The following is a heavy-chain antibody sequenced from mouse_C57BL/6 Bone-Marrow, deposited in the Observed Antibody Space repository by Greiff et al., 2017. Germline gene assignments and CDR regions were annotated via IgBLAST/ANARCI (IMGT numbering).Heavy chain of an antibody. CDR2: ISDGGSYT. CDR1: GFTFSSYA. CDR3: ASTFYFDY. Sequence: EVQGVESGGGLVKPGGSLKLSCAASGFTFSSYAMSWVRQTPEKRLEWVATISDGGSYTYYPDNVKGRFTISRDNAKNNRYLQMSHLKSEDTAMYYCASTFYFDYWGQGTTLTVSS. J-gene: IGHJ2*01. V-gene: IGHV5-4*01.